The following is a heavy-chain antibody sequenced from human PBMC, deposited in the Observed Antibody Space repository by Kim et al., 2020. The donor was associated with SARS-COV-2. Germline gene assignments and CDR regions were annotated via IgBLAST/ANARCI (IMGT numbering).Heavy chain of an antibody. V-gene: IGHV3-13*01. Sequence: GGSLRLSCAASGFTFSSYDMHWVRQATGKGLEWVSAIGTAGDTYYPGSVKGRFTISRENAKNSLYLQMNSLRAGDTAVYYCARGDGYSGYDSPTAFDYWGQGTLVTVSS. D-gene: IGHD5-12*01. CDR1: GFTFSSYD. J-gene: IGHJ4*02. CDR2: IGTAGDT. CDR3: ARGDGYSGYDSPTAFDY.